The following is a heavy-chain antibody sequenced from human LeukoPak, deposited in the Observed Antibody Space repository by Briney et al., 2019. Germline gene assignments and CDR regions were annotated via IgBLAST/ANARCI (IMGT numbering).Heavy chain of an antibody. CDR1: GFIFSSYA. CDR2: ISGSGAST. J-gene: IGHJ4*02. D-gene: IGHD2-15*01. CDR3: AKTNLGYCSGGSCYVDC. Sequence: QPGGSLRLSCAASGFIFSSYAMSWVRQAPGKGLEWVSVISGSGASTYYADSVRGRFTISRDNSKNTLYLQMNSLRAEDTAVYYCAKTNLGYCSGGSCYVDCWGQGTLVTVSS. V-gene: IGHV3-23*01.